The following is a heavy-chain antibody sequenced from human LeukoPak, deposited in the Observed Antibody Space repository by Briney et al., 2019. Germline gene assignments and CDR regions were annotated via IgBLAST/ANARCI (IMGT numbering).Heavy chain of an antibody. Sequence: PSETLSLTCTVSGGSISSGGYYWSWVRQAPGKGLEWVSAISGSGGSTYYADSVKGRFTISRDNSKNTLYLQMNSLRAEDTAVYYCAKDPLLVVPAPEYGMDVWGQGTTVTVSS. CDR3: AKDPLLVVPAPEYGMDV. CDR2: ISGSGGST. D-gene: IGHD2-2*01. J-gene: IGHJ6*02. V-gene: IGHV3-23*01. CDR1: GGSISSGGYY.